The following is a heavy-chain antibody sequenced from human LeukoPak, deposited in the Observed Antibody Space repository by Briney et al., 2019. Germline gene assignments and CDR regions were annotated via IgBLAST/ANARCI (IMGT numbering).Heavy chain of an antibody. CDR2: ISSSGDTI. CDR3: ARDVGKSGYGDY. Sequence: GGSLRLSCAASGFTFSSYEMNWVRQAPGRAPQWVSYISSSGDTIYYADSVKGRFTTSRDNAKNSLYLQMNSLRAEDTAIYYCARDVGKSGYGDYWGQGTLVTVSS. V-gene: IGHV3-48*03. J-gene: IGHJ4*02. D-gene: IGHD5-12*01. CDR1: GFTFSSYE.